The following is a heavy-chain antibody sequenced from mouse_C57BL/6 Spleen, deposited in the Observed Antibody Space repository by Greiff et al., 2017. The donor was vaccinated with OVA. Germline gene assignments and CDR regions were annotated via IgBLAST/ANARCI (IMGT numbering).Heavy chain of an antibody. CDR3: ARDEYDGVYAMDY. D-gene: IGHD2-4*01. Sequence: VKLVESGPGILQPSQTLSLTCSFSGFSLSTFGMGVGWIRQPSGKGLEWLAHIWWDDDKYYNPALKSRLTISKDTSKNQVFLKIANVDTADTATYYCARDEYDGVYAMDYWGQGTSVTVSS. V-gene: IGHV8-8*01. J-gene: IGHJ4*01. CDR1: GFSLSTFGMG. CDR2: IWWDDDK.